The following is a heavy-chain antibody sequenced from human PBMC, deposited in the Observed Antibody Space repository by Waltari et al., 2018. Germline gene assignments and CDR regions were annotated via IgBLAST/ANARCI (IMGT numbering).Heavy chain of an antibody. CDR3: ARAQLGVYYFDY. CDR1: GGSISSSSYY. V-gene: IGHV4-39*07. Sequence: QLQLQESGPGLVKPSETLSLTCTVSGGSISSSSYYWGWTRQPPGKGLEWMWSIYYRGSTYSNPSLKSRVTISVDTSKNQFSLKLSSVTAADTAVYYCARAQLGVYYFDYWGQGTLVTVSS. CDR2: IYYRGST. J-gene: IGHJ4*02. D-gene: IGHD1-1*01.